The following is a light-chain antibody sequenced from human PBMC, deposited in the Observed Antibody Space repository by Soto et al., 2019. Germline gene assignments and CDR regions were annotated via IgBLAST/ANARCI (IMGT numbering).Light chain of an antibody. CDR2: AAS. J-gene: IGKJ2*01. CDR3: QQADSFPHT. CDR1: QGIRND. V-gene: IGKV1-6*01. Sequence: AIQMTQSPSSLSASVGDRVTITCRASQGIRNDLDWFQQKPGKAPKLLIYAASNLQSGVPARFSGSGSGTDFTLTISSLQPEDFATYYCQQADSFPHTFGQGTKLEI.